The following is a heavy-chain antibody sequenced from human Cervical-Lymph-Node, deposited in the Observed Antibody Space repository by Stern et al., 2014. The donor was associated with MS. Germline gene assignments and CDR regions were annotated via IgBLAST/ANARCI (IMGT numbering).Heavy chain of an antibody. CDR2: IHDTRGT. J-gene: IGHJ5*02. CDR3: ATTRWDLFTWNWFDP. D-gene: IGHD1-26*01. V-gene: IGHV4-61*02. CDR1: GGSIRSSGSY. Sequence: VQLVESGPGLVKPSQTLSLTCTVSGGSIRSSGSYWRWIRQPADKGLEWIGRIHDTRGTYYNPPLKSRVTISMYTAHNPFFLNLTSVTAADTAVYYCATTRWDLFTWNWFDPWGQGTLVTVSS.